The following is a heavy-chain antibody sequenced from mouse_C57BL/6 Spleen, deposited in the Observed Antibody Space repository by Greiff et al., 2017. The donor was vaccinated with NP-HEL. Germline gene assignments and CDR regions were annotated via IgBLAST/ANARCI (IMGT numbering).Heavy chain of an antibody. Sequence: QVQLQQPGAELVRPGTSVKLSCKASGYTFTSYWMHWVKQRPGQGLEWIGVIDPSDSYTNYNQKFKGKATLTVDTSSSTAYMQLSSLTSEDSAVYYCARSYGYDGGYYAMDYWGQGTSVTVSS. CDR3: ARSYGYDGGYYAMDY. J-gene: IGHJ4*01. CDR2: IDPSDSYT. V-gene: IGHV1-59*01. D-gene: IGHD2-2*01. CDR1: GYTFTSYW.